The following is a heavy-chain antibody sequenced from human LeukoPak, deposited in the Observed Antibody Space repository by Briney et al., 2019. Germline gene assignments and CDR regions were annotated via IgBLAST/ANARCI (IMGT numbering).Heavy chain of an antibody. CDR2: ISGRGGNT. D-gene: IGHD3-10*01. CDR3: TYTSGSYFVDY. J-gene: IGHJ4*02. V-gene: IGHV3-23*01. CDR1: GFTFSSFA. Sequence: GGSLRLSCAASGFTFSSFAMNWVRQAPGKGLEWVSLISGRGGNTYYADSVKGRFTISRDNSENTLYLQMNSLRAEDTAVYYCTYTSGSYFVDYWGRGTLVTVSS.